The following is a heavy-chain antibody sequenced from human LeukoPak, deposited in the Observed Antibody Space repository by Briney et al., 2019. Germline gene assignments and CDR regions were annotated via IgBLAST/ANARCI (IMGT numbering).Heavy chain of an antibody. CDR1: GYTFTGYY. Sequence: VASVKVSCKASGYTFTGYYMHWVRQAPGQGLEWMGWINPNSGGTNYAQKFQGRVTMTRDTSISTAYMELSRLRSDDTAVYYRARDTREMATINWYFDLWGRGTLVTVSS. CDR3: ARDTREMATINWYFDL. J-gene: IGHJ2*01. CDR2: INPNSGGT. V-gene: IGHV1-2*02. D-gene: IGHD5-24*01.